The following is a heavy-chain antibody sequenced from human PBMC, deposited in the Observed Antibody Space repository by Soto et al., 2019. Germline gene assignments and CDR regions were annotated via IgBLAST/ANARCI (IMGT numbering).Heavy chain of an antibody. J-gene: IGHJ3*02. V-gene: IGHV3-21*01. CDR1: GFTFSSYS. Sequence: EVQLVESGGGLVKPGGALRLSCAASGFTFSSYSINWVRQAPGKGLEWVSSISSSSSYIYYADSVKGRFTISRDNAKNSLYLQMNSLRAEDTAVYYCARDLKGSITIFGVVITENAFDIWGQGTMVTVSS. D-gene: IGHD3-3*01. CDR3: ARDLKGSITIFGVVITENAFDI. CDR2: ISSSSSYI.